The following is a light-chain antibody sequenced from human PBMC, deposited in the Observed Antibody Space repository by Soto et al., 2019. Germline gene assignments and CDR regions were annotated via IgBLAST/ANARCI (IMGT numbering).Light chain of an antibody. CDR1: SSDIGAYNY. CDR2: GVT. CDR3: SSYTTSSTLE. V-gene: IGLV2-14*03. J-gene: IGLJ2*01. Sequence: QSALTQPASVSGSPGQSITISCTGTSSDIGAYNYVSWYQHHPGKTPKLMIYGVTNRPSGVSNRFSGSKSGSTASLTISGLQAEDEADYYCSSYTTSSTLEFGGGTKLTVL.